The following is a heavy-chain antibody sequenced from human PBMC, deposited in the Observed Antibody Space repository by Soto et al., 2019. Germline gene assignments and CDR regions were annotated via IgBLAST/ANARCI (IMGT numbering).Heavy chain of an antibody. D-gene: IGHD3-10*01. CDR2: IYHSGST. J-gene: IGHJ5*02. CDR3: ARVGSTVLGWFDP. V-gene: IGHV4-38-2*01. Sequence: SETLSLTCAVSGYSISSGYYLGWILQPPGKGLEWIGSIYHSGSTYYNPSLKSRVTISVDTSKNQFSLKLSSVTAADTAVYYCARVGSTVLGWFDPWGQGTLVTVSS. CDR1: GYSISSGYY.